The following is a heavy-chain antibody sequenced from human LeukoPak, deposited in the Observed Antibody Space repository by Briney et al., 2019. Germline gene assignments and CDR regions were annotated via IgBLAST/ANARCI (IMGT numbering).Heavy chain of an antibody. CDR1: SFTFSNAC. Sequence: GGSLRLSYAASSFTFSNACMNCDRQAPGKGRKWVFHSKNKTDGGTTDYAAPVKSRLTISRDESKNKLFLQMNSLKTEDTAFYHCTTDVWPSRCIDYWGKGTMVTVSS. CDR2: SKNKTDGGTT. CDR3: TTDVWPSRCIDY. V-gene: IGHV3-15*07. D-gene: IGHD4-17*01. J-gene: IGHJ4*02.